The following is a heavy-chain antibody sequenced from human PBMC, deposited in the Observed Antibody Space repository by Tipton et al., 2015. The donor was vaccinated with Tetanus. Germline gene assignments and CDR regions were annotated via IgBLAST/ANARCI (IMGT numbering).Heavy chain of an antibody. CDR2: VDDSGST. Sequence: TLSLTCAVYGGSLSRYYWTWIRQPPGKGLEWIGEVDDSGSTNYSPSLKSRGTISVDTSKNQFSLRLRSVAAADTAVYYCARGGRDAYNNPLGAFDVWGRGTTVTVSS. CDR1: GGSLSRYY. D-gene: IGHD5-24*01. J-gene: IGHJ3*01. CDR3: ARGGRDAYNNPLGAFDV. V-gene: IGHV4-34*01.